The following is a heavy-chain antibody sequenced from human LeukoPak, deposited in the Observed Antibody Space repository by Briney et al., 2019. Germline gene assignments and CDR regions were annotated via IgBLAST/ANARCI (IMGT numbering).Heavy chain of an antibody. Sequence: GGSLRLSCGASGFTFNTYGIHWVRQALGKGLEWVAVTWYDGSIEYYGDSVKGRFTISRDNAKNSLYLQMNSLRAEDTAVYYCARADSSGWFFDYWGQGTLVTVSS. CDR2: TWYDGSIE. D-gene: IGHD6-19*01. V-gene: IGHV3-33*01. CDR1: GFTFNTYG. J-gene: IGHJ4*02. CDR3: ARADSSGWFFDY.